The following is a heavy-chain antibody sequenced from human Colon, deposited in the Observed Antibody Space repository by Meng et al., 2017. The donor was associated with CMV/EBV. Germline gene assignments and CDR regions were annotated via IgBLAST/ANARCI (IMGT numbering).Heavy chain of an antibody. J-gene: IGHJ4*02. CDR2: ISTISGTI. CDR3: VRVISGGDCYLDY. D-gene: IGHD2-21*02. V-gene: IGHV1-69*01. Sequence: GAGVRRGGPAVKVTCKASKGTFTSLRISWVRPGTGQGLEWVGGISTISGTIDYAQKFQGRVTITADESTSTAYIKLSNLRSEDTAIYYCVRVISGGDCYLDYWGRGTLVTVSS. CDR1: KGTFTSLR.